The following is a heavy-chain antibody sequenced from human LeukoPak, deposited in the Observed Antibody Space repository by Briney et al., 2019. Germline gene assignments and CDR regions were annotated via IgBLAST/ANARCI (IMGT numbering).Heavy chain of an antibody. CDR3: ANTYYDYVWGSYRPWDYFDY. D-gene: IGHD3-16*02. J-gene: IGHJ4*02. V-gene: IGHV1-69*06. CDR1: GGTFSSYA. CDR2: IIPIFGTA. Sequence: ASVKVSCKASGGTFSSYAIIWVRQAPGQGLEWMGRIIPIFGTANYAQKFQGRVTITADKSTSTAYMELSSLRSEDTAVYYCANTYYDYVWGSYRPWDYFDYWGQGTLVTVSS.